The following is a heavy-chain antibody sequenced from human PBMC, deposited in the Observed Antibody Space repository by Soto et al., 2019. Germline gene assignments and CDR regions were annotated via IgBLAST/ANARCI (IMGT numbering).Heavy chain of an antibody. J-gene: IGHJ6*02. CDR2: MYYSGIT. D-gene: IGHD2-15*01. CDR1: GGSINSGDYY. CDR3: AGWSGVGVAGMDV. V-gene: IGHV4-30-4*01. Sequence: QVQLQESGPRLVKSSQTLYLTCTVSGGSINSGDYYWSWIRQSPGKGLEWVGYMYYSGITDYNASPKSRITVSMDPSKNQFSLKLSSVTAADTAVYFCAGWSGVGVAGMDVWGQGTTVTVSS.